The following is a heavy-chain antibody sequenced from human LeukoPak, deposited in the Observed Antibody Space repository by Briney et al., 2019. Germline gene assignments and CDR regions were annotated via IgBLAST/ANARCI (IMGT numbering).Heavy chain of an antibody. CDR1: GYTFTSYD. J-gene: IGHJ3*02. CDR3: ARVGWEPRDAFDI. Sequence: ASVKVSCKASGYTFTSYDINWVRQATGQGLEWMGWINPNSGGTNYAQKFQGRVTMTRDASISTAYMELSRLRSDDTAVYYCARVGWEPRDAFDIWGQGTMVTVSS. D-gene: IGHD1-26*01. V-gene: IGHV1-2*02. CDR2: INPNSGGT.